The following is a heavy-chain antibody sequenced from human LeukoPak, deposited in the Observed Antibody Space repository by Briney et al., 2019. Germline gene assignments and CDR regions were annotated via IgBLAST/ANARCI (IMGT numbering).Heavy chain of an antibody. D-gene: IGHD4-17*01. CDR3: ARDYGDAFDV. J-gene: IGHJ3*01. CDR2: INSDGSST. Sequence: PGGSLRLSCAASGFTFSNYWMHWVRQPPGKGLVWVSLINSDGSSTNYADSVKGRFTIYRDNAKNTLYLQMNSLRAEDTAVYCGARDYGDAFDVWGQGTMVTVSS. V-gene: IGHV3-74*01. CDR1: GFTFSNYW.